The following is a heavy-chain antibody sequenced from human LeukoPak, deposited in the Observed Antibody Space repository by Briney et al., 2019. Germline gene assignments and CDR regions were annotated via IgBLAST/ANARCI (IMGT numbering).Heavy chain of an antibody. D-gene: IGHD1-26*01. CDR3: ARYTSLGGGYYNYYFDY. J-gene: IGHJ4*02. CDR1: GFTFSTYW. CDR2: IKHDGSEK. Sequence: TGGSLRLSCAASGFTFSTYWMSWLRQAPGKGLEWVANIKHDGSEKYYVDSVKGRFTISRDNAQNSLYLQMSSLRAEDTAVYYCARYTSLGGGYYNYYFDYWGQGTLVTVSS. V-gene: IGHV3-7*01.